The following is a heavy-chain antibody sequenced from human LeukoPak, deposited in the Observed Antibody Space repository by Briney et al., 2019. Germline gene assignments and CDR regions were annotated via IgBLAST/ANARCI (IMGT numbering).Heavy chain of an antibody. Sequence: ASVKVSRKASGYTFNNYGISWVRQAPGQGLEWMGWINTYNGNTNYAQKLQGRVTMTTDTSTSTAYMELRSLTSDDAAVYYCARDNAGGYCTSSSCYEKNNWFDPWGQGTLVTVSS. CDR3: ARDNAGGYCTSSSCYEKNNWFDP. V-gene: IGHV1-18*01. CDR1: GYTFNNYG. J-gene: IGHJ5*02. D-gene: IGHD2-2*01. CDR2: INTYNGNT.